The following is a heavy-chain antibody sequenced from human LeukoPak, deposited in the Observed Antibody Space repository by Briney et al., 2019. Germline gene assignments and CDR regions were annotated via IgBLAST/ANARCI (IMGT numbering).Heavy chain of an antibody. J-gene: IGHJ6*02. V-gene: IGHV3-7*01. CDR1: GFTFSSYA. CDR3: ARVGYQLLSYYYYGMDV. Sequence: GGSLRLSCAASGFTFSSYAMHWVRQAPGKGLEWVANIKQDGSEKYYVDSVKGRFTISRDNAKNSLYLQMNSLRAEDTAVYYCARVGYQLLSYYYYGMDVWGQGTTVTVSS. CDR2: IKQDGSEK. D-gene: IGHD2-2*01.